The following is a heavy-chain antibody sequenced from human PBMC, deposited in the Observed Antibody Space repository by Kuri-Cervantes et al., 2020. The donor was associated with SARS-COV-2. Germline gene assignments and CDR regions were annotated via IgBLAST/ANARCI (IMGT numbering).Heavy chain of an antibody. D-gene: IGHD3-16*01. CDR3: ARGRSFVGN. J-gene: IGHJ4*02. CDR2: INHSGST. CDR1: GGSFSGYY. Sequence: SQTLSLTCAVYGGSFSGYYWSWIRQPPGKGLEWIGGINHSGSTNYNPSLKSRVTISVDTSKNQFSLKLSSVTAADTAVYYCARGRSFVGNWGQGTLVTVSS. V-gene: IGHV4-34*01.